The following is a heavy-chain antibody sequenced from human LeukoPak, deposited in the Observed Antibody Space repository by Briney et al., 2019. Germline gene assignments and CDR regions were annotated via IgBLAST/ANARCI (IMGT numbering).Heavy chain of an antibody. CDR1: GFTFSIYG. Sequence: PGGSLRRSCAASGFTFSIYGVHWVRQAPGKGLEWVAVISYDGSNKYYADSVKGRFTISRDNSKNTLYLQMNSPRAEDTAVYYCAKIVAAAGFDYWGQGTLVTVSS. CDR3: AKIVAAAGFDY. CDR2: ISYDGSNK. D-gene: IGHD6-13*01. J-gene: IGHJ4*02. V-gene: IGHV3-30*18.